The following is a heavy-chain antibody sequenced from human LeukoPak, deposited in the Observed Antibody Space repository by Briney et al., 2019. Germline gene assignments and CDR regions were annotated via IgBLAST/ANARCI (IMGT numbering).Heavy chain of an antibody. CDR3: ARGLRVRRDGYNYWFDP. V-gene: IGHV4-34*01. CDR2: INHSGST. J-gene: IGHJ5*02. Sequence: TPSETLSLTCAVYGGSFSGYYWSWIRQPPGKGLEWIGEINHSGSTNYNPSLKSRVTISVDTSKNQFSLKLSSVTAADTAVYYCARGLRVRRDGYNYWFDPWGQGTLVTVSS. D-gene: IGHD5-24*01. CDR1: GGSFSGYY.